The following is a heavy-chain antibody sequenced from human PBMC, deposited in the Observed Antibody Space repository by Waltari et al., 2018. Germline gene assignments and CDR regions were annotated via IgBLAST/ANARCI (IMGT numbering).Heavy chain of an antibody. CDR3: AREATDYFYGLDL. J-gene: IGHJ6*02. V-gene: IGHV3-7*01. CDR2: IKQGGAEK. CDR1: RFTFSNYW. Sequence: EVRLVESGGGLVQPGGSLRLSCAGSRFTFSNYWMSWVRQAPGEGREWVANIKQGGAEKNYVDAVKGRFTICRDNAKESLYLQMNSLRADDTAVYFCAREATDYFYGLDLWGQGTTVTVSS.